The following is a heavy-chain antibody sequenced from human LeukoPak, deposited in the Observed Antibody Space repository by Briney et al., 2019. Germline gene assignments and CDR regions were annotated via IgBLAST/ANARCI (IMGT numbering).Heavy chain of an antibody. Sequence: SETLSLTCTVSGASISNYYWTWIRQPAGKGLEWIGRMYSSGNTIYNPSLKSRVTMSVDTSKNQFSLMLSSVTAADTAVYYCARTRTYYMDVWAKGTTVTVSS. CDR2: MYSSGNT. J-gene: IGHJ6*03. V-gene: IGHV4-4*07. CDR3: ARTRTYYMDV. CDR1: GASISNYY.